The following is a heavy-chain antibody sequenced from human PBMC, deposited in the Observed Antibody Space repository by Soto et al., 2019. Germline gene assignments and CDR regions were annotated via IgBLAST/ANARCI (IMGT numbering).Heavy chain of an antibody. CDR2: INHSGST. D-gene: IGHD6-13*01. V-gene: IGHV4-34*01. CDR1: GGSFSGYY. Sequence: QVQLQQWGAGLLKPSETLSLTCAVYGGSFSGYYWSWIRQPPGKGLEWIGEINHSGSTNYNPSLKSRVTLSVDTSKNQFSLKLSSVTAADTAVYYCARGGIAAAGYWFDPWGQGTLVTVSS. CDR3: ARGGIAAAGYWFDP. J-gene: IGHJ5*02.